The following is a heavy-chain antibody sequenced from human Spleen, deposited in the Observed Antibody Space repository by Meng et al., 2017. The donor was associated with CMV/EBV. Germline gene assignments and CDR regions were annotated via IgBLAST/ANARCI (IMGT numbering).Heavy chain of an antibody. Sequence: GESLKISCAASGFTFSNYAMSWVRQAPGKGLEWVSLIYSGGSSTYYADSVKGRFTISRDNSKNTLSLQMNSLRADDTAVYYCAKTLDSSGYSIFDYWGQGTLVTVSS. J-gene: IGHJ4*02. CDR3: AKTLDSSGYSIFDY. D-gene: IGHD3-22*01. V-gene: IGHV3-23*03. CDR1: GFTFSNYA. CDR2: IYSGGSST.